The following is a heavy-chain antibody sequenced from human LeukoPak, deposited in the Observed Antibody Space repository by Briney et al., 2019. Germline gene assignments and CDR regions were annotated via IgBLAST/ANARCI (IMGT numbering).Heavy chain of an antibody. CDR1: GDSISSSSYY. CDR3: ARDVGYCSGGGCYGHDNWFDP. V-gene: IGHV4-39*07. CDR2: IYYSGST. Sequence: SETLSLTCTVSGDSISSSSYYWGWIRQPPGKGLEWIGSIYYSGSTYYKSSLKSRVAISIDTSKNQFSLKLSSVTAADTAVYYCARDVGYCSGGGCYGHDNWFDPWGQGTLVTVSS. J-gene: IGHJ5*02. D-gene: IGHD2-15*01.